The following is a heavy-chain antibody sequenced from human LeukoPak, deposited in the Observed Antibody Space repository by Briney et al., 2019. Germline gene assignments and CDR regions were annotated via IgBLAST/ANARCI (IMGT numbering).Heavy chain of an antibody. D-gene: IGHD3-10*01. CDR2: IYTSGST. V-gene: IGHV4-61*02. CDR1: GGSISSSSYY. Sequence: SETLSLTCTVSGGSISSSSYYWGWIRQPAGKGLEWIGRIYTSGSTNYNPSLKSRVTISVDTSKNQFSLKLSSVTAADTAVYYCAREGRYYGSGSLYYYYYYMDVWGKGTTVTISS. J-gene: IGHJ6*03. CDR3: AREGRYYGSGSLYYYYYYMDV.